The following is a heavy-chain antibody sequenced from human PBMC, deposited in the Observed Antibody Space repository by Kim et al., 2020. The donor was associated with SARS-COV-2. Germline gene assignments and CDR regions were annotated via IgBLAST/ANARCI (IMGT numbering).Heavy chain of an antibody. V-gene: IGHV1-69*13. Sequence: SVKVSCKASGGTFSSSGISWVRRAPGQGLEWMGGIIPMFDATNNAQELQGRVTFTADESTSTAYMELSSLRSDDTAVYYCAREGGNSRDWDYFDSWGQGTLVTVSS. CDR3: AREGGNSRDWDYFDS. CDR1: GGTFSSSG. D-gene: IGHD2-21*01. J-gene: IGHJ4*02. CDR2: IIPMFDAT.